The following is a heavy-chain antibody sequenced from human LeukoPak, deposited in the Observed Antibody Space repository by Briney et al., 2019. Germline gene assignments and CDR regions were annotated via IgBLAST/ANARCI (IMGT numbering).Heavy chain of an antibody. CDR3: ANMQLVKGVFEI. J-gene: IGHJ3*02. V-gene: IGHV3-23*01. CDR1: GFTFSSFA. Sequence: PGGSLRLSCAASGFTFSSFAMSWVRQAPGKGLDWVPSISGGSENTYYADSVKGRFTISRDNSKNTLDLHLNSLTADDTAVYYCANMQLVKGVFEIWGQGTRVTVSS. CDR2: ISGGSENT. D-gene: IGHD6-13*01.